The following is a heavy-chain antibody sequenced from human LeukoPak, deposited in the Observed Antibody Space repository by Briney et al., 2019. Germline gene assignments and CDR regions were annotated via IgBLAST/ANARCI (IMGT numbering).Heavy chain of an antibody. CDR2: LHYSGST. CDR3: ARHRAADSSDAFDI. CDR1: GGTISTSSYD. V-gene: IGHV4-39*01. Sequence: SETLSLTCTVSGGTISTSSYDWGWIRQPPGKGLEWIGTLHYSGSTYHNPSLKSRVTISVDTSKNRFSLMLSSLTVADTAVYYCARHRAADSSDAFDIWDQGTMVTVS. J-gene: IGHJ3*02. D-gene: IGHD6-13*01.